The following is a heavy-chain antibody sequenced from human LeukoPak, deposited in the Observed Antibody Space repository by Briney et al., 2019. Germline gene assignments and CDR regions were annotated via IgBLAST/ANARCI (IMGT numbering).Heavy chain of an antibody. V-gene: IGHV1-2*06. D-gene: IGHD2-15*01. J-gene: IGHJ6*03. CDR1: GYTFTGSY. Sequence: ASVKVSXKASGYTFTGSYMHWVRQAPGQGLEWMGRINPNSVGTNYAQTFQARVTITRDTSTSPAYMERSRLRSGDAAVYYCARGHGLAATIENRYYYYYYYMDGWGKGTTVTVSS. CDR2: INPNSVGT. CDR3: ARGHGLAATIENRYYYYYYYMDG.